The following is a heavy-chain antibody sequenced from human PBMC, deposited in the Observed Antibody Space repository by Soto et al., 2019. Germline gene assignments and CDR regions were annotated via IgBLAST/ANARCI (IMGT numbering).Heavy chain of an antibody. J-gene: IGHJ6*02. Sequence: PSETLSLTCAVYGGSFSGYYWSWIRQPPGKGLEWIGEINHSGSTNYNPSLKSRVTISVDTSKNQFSLKLSSVTAADTAVYYSARGRIQLWLRSLNYYYGMDVWGQGTTVTVSS. CDR3: ARGRIQLWLRSLNYYYGMDV. V-gene: IGHV4-34*01. CDR1: GGSFSGYY. D-gene: IGHD5-18*01. CDR2: INHSGST.